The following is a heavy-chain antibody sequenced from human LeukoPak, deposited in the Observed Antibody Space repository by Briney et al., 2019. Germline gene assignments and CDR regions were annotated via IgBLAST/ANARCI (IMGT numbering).Heavy chain of an antibody. J-gene: IGHJ4*02. D-gene: IGHD3-10*01. CDR1: GYPVSAHF. Sequence: ASVRVSCKASGYPVSAHFLNWVRQAPGQGLEWMGNIDTTTGNPRYAQDFTGRFVFYLDTSVSTAYLQITSLKADDTAAYYCVRGTPTPGMDYWGQGTQVTVSS. V-gene: IGHV7-4-1*02. CDR3: VRGTPTPGMDY. CDR2: IDTTTGNP.